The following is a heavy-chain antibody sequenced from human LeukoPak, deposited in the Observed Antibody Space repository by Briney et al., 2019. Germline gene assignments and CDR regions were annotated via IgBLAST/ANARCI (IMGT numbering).Heavy chain of an antibody. D-gene: IGHD3-9*01. J-gene: IGHJ4*02. CDR2: INHSGST. V-gene: IGHV4-34*01. CDR3: ARQRAHVLRYFDYTYYFDY. Sequence: SETLSLTCAVYGGSFNGYYWSWIRQPPGKVLEWIGEINHSGSTNYNPSLKSRVTVSVDTSKNQFSLKLSSVTAADTAVYYCARQRAHVLRYFDYTYYFDYWGQGTLVTVSS. CDR1: GGSFNGYY.